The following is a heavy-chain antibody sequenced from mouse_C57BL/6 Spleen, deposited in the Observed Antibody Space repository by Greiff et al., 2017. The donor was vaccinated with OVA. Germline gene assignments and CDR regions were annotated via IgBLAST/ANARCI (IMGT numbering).Heavy chain of an antibody. CDR2: IHPNSGST. V-gene: IGHV1-64*01. Sequence: QVQLKQPGAELVKPGASVKLSCKASGYTFTSYWMHWVKQRPGQGLEWIGMIHPNSGSTNYNEKFKSKATLTVDKSSSTAYMQLSSLTSEDSAVYYCARSDYSNPTTFAYWGQGTLVTVSA. J-gene: IGHJ3*01. CDR1: GYTFTSYW. CDR3: ARSDYSNPTTFAY. D-gene: IGHD2-5*01.